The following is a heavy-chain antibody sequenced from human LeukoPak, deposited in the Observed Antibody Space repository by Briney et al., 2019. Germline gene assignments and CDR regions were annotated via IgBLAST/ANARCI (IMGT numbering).Heavy chain of an antibody. CDR1: DGSITSNYY. J-gene: IGHJ3*02. D-gene: IGHD3-10*01. CDR3: ARRAKSRAFDI. Sequence: SETLSLTCAVSDGSITSNYYWAWIRQPPGKGLEWIGSLYYGGNTYYNPSLNGRLTIYVDTSKNQLSLTLRSVTAADAALYFCARRAKSRAFDIWGQGTMVTVSS. CDR2: LYYGGNT. V-gene: IGHV4-39*01.